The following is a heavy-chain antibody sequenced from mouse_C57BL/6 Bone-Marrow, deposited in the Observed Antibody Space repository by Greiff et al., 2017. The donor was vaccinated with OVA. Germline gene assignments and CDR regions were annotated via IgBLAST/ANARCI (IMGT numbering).Heavy chain of an antibody. V-gene: IGHV1-58*01. CDR1: GYTFTSYG. Sequence: VQLQQSGAELVRPGSSVKLSCTTSGYTFTSYGINWVKQRPGQGLEWIGYIYIGTGYTEYDEKFKGKATLTSDTSSSTAYMQLSSLTSEDSASYICARGGWFSWVAYWGQGTLVTVSA. J-gene: IGHJ3*01. CDR2: IYIGTGYT. CDR3: ARGGWFSWVAY. D-gene: IGHD2-3*01.